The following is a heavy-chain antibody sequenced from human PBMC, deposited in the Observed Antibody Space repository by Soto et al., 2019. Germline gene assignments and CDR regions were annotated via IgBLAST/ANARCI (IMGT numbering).Heavy chain of an antibody. CDR3: AKVRYSSPMGYYYGMDV. Sequence: QVQLEQSGGEVKKPGSSVKVSCKASGVTFSKFIMTWVRQAPGLGLEWVGGIIPIFGTANYAQKFQGSVTITADESASTSYLEVSNLRSEDTAVYYCAKVRYSSPMGYYYGMDVWGQGPAVTVSS. J-gene: IGHJ6*02. D-gene: IGHD6-19*01. CDR2: IIPIFGTA. CDR1: GVTFSKFI. V-gene: IGHV1-69*01.